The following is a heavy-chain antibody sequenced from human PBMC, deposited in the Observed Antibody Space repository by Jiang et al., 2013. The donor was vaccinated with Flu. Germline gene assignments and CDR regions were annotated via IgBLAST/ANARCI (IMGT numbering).Heavy chain of an antibody. CDR3: ARGAGVWEPQGGWFDP. CDR1: GYTFTSYY. D-gene: IGHD1-26*01. Sequence: GAEVKKPGASVKVSCKASGYTFTSYYMHWVRQAPGQGLEWMGIINPSGGSTSYAQKFQGRVTMTRDTSTSTVYMELSSLTSEDTAVYFCARGAGVWEPQGGWFDPWGQGTLVTVSS. J-gene: IGHJ5*02. CDR2: INPSGGST. V-gene: IGHV1-46*01.